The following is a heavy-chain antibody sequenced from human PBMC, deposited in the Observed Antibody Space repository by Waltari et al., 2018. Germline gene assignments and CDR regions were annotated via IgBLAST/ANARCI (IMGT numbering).Heavy chain of an antibody. J-gene: IGHJ6*02. CDR1: GYTFTSYG. D-gene: IGHD6-13*01. CDR3: ARGIAAAIYYYGMDV. V-gene: IGHV1-18*01. CDR2: ISAYNGNT. Sequence: QLVQSGAEVKKPGASVKVSCKASGYTFTSYGISWVRQAPGQGLEWMGWISAYNGNTNYAQKFQGRVTITTDESTSTAYMELSSLRSEDTAVYYCARGIAAAIYYYGMDVWGQGTTVTVSS.